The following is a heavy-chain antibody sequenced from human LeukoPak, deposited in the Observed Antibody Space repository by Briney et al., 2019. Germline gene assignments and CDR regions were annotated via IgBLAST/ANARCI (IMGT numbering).Heavy chain of an antibody. V-gene: IGHV3-13*01. CDR2: IGTAGDT. CDR1: GFTFSSYD. J-gene: IGHJ4*02. CDR3: ARVAPYYYDSSGYYFDY. D-gene: IGHD3-22*01. Sequence: GGSLRLSCAASGFTFSSYDMHWVRQATGKGLEWVSAIGTAGDTYYPGSVKGRFTVSRDNAKNSLYLQMNSLRAEDTAVYYCARVAPYYYDSSGYYFDYWGQGTLVTVSS.